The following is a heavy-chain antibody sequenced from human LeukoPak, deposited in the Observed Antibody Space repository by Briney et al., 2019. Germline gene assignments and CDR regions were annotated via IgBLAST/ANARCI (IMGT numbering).Heavy chain of an antibody. V-gene: IGHV3-7*04. CDR3: ARANIVATYFDY. D-gene: IGHD5-12*01. CDR2: IKPGGSES. J-gene: IGHJ4*02. CDR1: GFTSRSHW. Sequence: PGGSLRLSCAASGFTSRSHWMTWVRQAPGKGLEWVANIKPGGSESYYVDSVMGRFSISRDNAKNSLYLQMNSLRAEDTAVYYCARANIVATYFDYWGQGTLVTVSS.